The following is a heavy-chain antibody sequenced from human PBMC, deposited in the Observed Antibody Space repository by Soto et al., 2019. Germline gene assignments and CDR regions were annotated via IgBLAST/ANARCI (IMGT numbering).Heavy chain of an antibody. V-gene: IGHV3-23*01. CDR2: INENGRNT. Sequence: EVQLLESGGGLVQPGGSLRLSCAASGFTFSKNGMSWVRQAPGKGLEWVSSINENGRNTHYADSVKGRFIISRDNSKSMVYLDLNSLRAEDTAIYYCAKQLWDGGPTRDPTTDPWGQGVLVTVSS. CDR3: AKQLWDGGPTRDPTTDP. J-gene: IGHJ5*02. CDR1: GFTFSKNG. D-gene: IGHD2-21*01.